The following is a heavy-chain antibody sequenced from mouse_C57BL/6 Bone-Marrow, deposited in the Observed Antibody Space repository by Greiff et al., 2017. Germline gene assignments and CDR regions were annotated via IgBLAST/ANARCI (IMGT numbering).Heavy chain of an antibody. CDR2: IDPSDSYT. J-gene: IGHJ3*01. D-gene: IGHD2-5*01. V-gene: IGHV1-50*01. CDR3: AREDSNYWFAY. CDR1: GYTFTSYW. Sequence: QVQLQQPGAELVKPGASVKLSCKASGYTFTSYWMQWVKQRPGQGLEWIGEIDPSDSYTNYNQNFKGKATLTVDTSSSTGNMQISSLTSEASAVDDCAREDSNYWFAYWGQGTLVTVSA.